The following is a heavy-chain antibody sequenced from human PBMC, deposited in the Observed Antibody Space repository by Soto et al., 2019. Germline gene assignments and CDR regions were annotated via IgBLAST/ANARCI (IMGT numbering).Heavy chain of an antibody. CDR1: GGSISSYY. J-gene: IGHJ3*02. Sequence: SETLSLTCTVSGGSISSYYWSWIRQPPGKGLEWIGYIYYSGSTNYNPSLKSRVTISVDTSKNQFSLKLSSVTAADTAVYYCARKTQENAFDIWGQGTMVTVSS. CDR2: IYYSGST. CDR3: ARKTQENAFDI. V-gene: IGHV4-59*01.